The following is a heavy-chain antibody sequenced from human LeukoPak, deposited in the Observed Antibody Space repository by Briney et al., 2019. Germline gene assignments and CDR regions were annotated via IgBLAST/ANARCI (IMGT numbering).Heavy chain of an antibody. D-gene: IGHD4-17*01. J-gene: IGHJ6*03. CDR1: GGSISGGGYY. CDR3: ARVLVTVRHYYMDV. CDR2: IYYSGST. V-gene: IGHV4-31*03. Sequence: KTSQTLSLTCTVSGGSISGGGYYWSWIRQHPGKGLEWIGYIYYSGSTYYNPSLKSRVTISVDTSKNQFSLKLSSVTAADTAVYYCARVLVTVRHYYMDVWGKGTTVTVSS.